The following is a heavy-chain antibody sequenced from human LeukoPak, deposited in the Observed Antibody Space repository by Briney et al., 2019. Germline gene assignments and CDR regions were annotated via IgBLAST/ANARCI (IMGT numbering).Heavy chain of an antibody. CDR3: AKNTSPKWGEEVSYYMDV. CDR1: GFTFYDYG. Sequence: PGGSLRLSCAASGFTFYDYGMHWVRQAPGKGLEWVSGISWNSDYIVYADSVLGRFTISRDNAKNSLFLQMNSLRPEDTALYFCAKNTSPKWGEEVSYYMDVWGKGTMVTISS. J-gene: IGHJ6*03. D-gene: IGHD7-27*01. CDR2: ISWNSDYI. V-gene: IGHV3-9*01.